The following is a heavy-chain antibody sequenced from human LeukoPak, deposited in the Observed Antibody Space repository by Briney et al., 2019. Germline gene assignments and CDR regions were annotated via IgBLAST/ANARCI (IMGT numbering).Heavy chain of an antibody. J-gene: IGHJ4*02. CDR1: GGSISSGGYS. CDR2: IYHSGST. V-gene: IGHV4-30-2*01. Sequence: SQTLSLTCAVSGGSISSGGYSWSWIRQPPGKGLEWIGYIYHSGSTYYNPSLKSRVTISVDTSKNQFSLKLSSVTAADTAVYYCARDLGHYYDSSGVFDYWGQGTLVTVSS. CDR3: ARDLGHYYDSSGVFDY. D-gene: IGHD3-22*01.